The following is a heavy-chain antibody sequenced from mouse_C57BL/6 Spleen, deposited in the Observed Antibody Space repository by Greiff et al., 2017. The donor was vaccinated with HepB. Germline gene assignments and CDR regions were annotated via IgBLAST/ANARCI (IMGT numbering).Heavy chain of an antibody. CDR1: GYAFSSSW. D-gene: IGHD1-1*01. J-gene: IGHJ2*01. CDR2: IYPGDGDT. CDR3: AREGDGSYYFDY. Sequence: VQLQQSGPELVKPGASVKISCKASGYAFSSSWMNWVKQRPGKGLEWIGRIYPGDGDTNYNGKFKGKATLTADKSSSTAYMQLSSLTSEDSAVYFWAREGDGSYYFDYWGQGTTLTVSS. V-gene: IGHV1-82*01.